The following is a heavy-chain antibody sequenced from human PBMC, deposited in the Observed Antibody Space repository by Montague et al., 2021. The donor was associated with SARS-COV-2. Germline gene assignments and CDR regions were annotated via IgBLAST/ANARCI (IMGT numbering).Heavy chain of an antibody. CDR3: VETVGATDY. D-gene: IGHD1-26*01. V-gene: IGHV4-39*01. CDR1: GGSISSSSYY. CDR2: IYYSGST. Sequence: SETLSLTCTVSGGSISSSSYYWGWIRQPPGKGLEWIGSIYYSGSTYYNPSLKSRVTISVDTSKNQFSLKLSSVTAADTAVCYCVETVGATDYWGQGTLVTVSS. J-gene: IGHJ4*02.